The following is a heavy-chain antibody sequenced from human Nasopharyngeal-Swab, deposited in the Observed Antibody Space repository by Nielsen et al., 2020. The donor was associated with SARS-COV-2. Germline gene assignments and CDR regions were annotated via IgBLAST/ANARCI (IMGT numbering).Heavy chain of an antibody. D-gene: IGHD3-10*01. CDR2: FNPRGGST. J-gene: IGHJ6*02. V-gene: IGHV1-46*01. Sequence: WVRQAPGQGLGWMGIFNPRGGSTSYAQKFQGRVTMTRDTSTSTVYMELSSLRSEDTAVYYCARGAYYGSGSYFHYYYGMDVWGQGTTVTVSS. CDR3: ARGAYYGSGSYFHYYYGMDV.